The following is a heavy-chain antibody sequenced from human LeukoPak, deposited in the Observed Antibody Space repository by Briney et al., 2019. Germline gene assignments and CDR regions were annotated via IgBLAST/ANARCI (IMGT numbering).Heavy chain of an antibody. CDR3: ARGTVTTSFVLSGWFDP. J-gene: IGHJ5*02. Sequence: GASVKVSCKPSGYKFSDYYIHWVRQAPGQGLEWMGWINPKSGASSSAQSFQGRVTMTRDTSLNTLYMELSRPTSDDTAVYFCARGTVTTSFVLSGWFDPWGPGALVTVSS. CDR1: GYKFSDYY. CDR2: INPKSGAS. D-gene: IGHD4-17*01. V-gene: IGHV1-2*02.